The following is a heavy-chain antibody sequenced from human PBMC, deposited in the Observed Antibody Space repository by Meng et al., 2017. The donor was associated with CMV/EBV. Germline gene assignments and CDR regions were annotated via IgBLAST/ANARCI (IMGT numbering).Heavy chain of an antibody. J-gene: IGHJ6*02. V-gene: IGHV3-48*03. D-gene: IGHD2-2*01. CDR3: ARDLIVVVPAAEAWYYYGMDV. Sequence: GESLKISCAASGFTFSSYEMNWVRQAPGKGLEWVSYISSSGSTIYYADSVKGRFTISRDNAKNSLYLQRNSLRAEDTAVYYCARDLIVVVPAAEAWYYYGMDVWGQGTTVTVSS. CDR1: GFTFSSYE. CDR2: ISSSGSTI.